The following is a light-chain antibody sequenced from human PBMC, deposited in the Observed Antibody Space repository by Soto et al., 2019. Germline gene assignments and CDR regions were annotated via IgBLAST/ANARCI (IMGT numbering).Light chain of an antibody. J-gene: IGLJ3*02. CDR3: SSYTSSSTWV. Sequence: QSALTQPASVSGSPGQSITISCTGTSSDVGGYNYVSWYQHHPGKAPKLMIYEVSNRPSGVSNRFSGSKSGNTASLTISGLQAEDEADYYCSSYTSSSTWVLGGGTKLTVL. V-gene: IGLV2-14*01. CDR2: EVS. CDR1: SSDVGGYNY.